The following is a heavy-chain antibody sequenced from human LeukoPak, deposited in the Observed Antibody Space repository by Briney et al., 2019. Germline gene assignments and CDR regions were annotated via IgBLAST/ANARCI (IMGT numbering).Heavy chain of an antibody. J-gene: IGHJ4*02. CDR3: AASATVTRAFDY. D-gene: IGHD4-17*01. Sequence: GGSLRLSCAASGFTFSSYAMSWVRQAPGKGLEWVSAISGSGGSTYYADSAKGRFTISRDNSKNTLYLQMNSLRAEDTAVYYCAASATVTRAFDYWGQGTLVTVSS. CDR1: GFTFSSYA. V-gene: IGHV3-23*01. CDR2: ISGSGGST.